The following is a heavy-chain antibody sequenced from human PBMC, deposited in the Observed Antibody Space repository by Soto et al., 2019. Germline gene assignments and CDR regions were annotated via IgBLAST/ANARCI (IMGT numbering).Heavy chain of an antibody. CDR2: ISGSGGLR. D-gene: IGHD1-26*01. V-gene: IGHV3-23*01. J-gene: IGHJ5*02. CDR1: GFAFSNYA. Sequence: LRLSCAASGFAFSNYAISWVRQAPEKGLEWVSDISGSGGLRHYADSVKGRLTTSRDNSKNTLYLQLNSLTAEDTAVYYGATVATGSYDWLDPWGQGTLVTVSS. CDR3: ATVATGSYDWLDP.